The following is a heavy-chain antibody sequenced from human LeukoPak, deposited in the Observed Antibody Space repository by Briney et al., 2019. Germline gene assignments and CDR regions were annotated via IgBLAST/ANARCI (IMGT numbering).Heavy chain of an antibody. Sequence: KPSETLSLTCTVSGASVSSNSYHWSWIRQAPGKGLEWIGHSGNSDYKPSLKSRVTISTDTSNNHFSLNLVSVTAADTAVYYCATYYVGVGGRGDWGPGTLVTVSS. V-gene: IGHV4-61*03. CDR1: GASVSSNSYH. CDR2: HSGNS. J-gene: IGHJ4*02. CDR3: ATYYVGVGGRGD. D-gene: IGHD3-16*01.